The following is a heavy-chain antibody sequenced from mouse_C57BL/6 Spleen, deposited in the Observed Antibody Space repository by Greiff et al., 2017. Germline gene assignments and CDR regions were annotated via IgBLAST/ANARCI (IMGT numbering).Heavy chain of an antibody. V-gene: IGHV1-9*01. D-gene: IGHD1-1*01. Sequence: QVQLQQSGAELMKPGASVKLSCKATGYTFTGYWIEWVKQRPGHGLEWIGEILPGSGSTNYNEKFKGKATFTADTSTNTAYMQLSSLTTEDSAIYYCARSRAYYGSSPWYFDVWGTGTTVTVSS. CDR2: ILPGSGST. CDR3: ARSRAYYGSSPWYFDV. J-gene: IGHJ1*03. CDR1: GYTFTGYW.